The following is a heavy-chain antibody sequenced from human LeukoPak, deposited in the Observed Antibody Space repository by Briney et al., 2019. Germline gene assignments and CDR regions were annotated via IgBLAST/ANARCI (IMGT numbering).Heavy chain of an antibody. J-gene: IGHJ4*02. D-gene: IGHD1-26*01. CDR2: IIHSGGT. CDR3: ARGLGGSYYFDH. V-gene: IGHV4-34*01. CDR1: GGSFSGYY. Sequence: PSETLSLTCAVYGGSFSGYYWSWIRQPPGKGLDWIGEIIHSGGTNYNPSLKSRVTISVDTSKNQFSLNLNSFNAADTAVYYCARGLGGSYYFDHWGQGTLVTVSS.